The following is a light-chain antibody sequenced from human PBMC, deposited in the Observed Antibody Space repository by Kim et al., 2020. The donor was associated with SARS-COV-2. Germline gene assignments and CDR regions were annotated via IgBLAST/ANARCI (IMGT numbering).Light chain of an antibody. J-gene: IGKJ2*03. CDR1: QSLVYMDGRTY. Sequence: GQPASISCRSSQSLVYMDGRTYLNWFHQRPGQSPRRLIYEVSNRDFGVPDRFSGSGSGSDFTLEISRVEAEDVGVYYCMQGTHWYSFGQGTKLEI. CDR2: EVS. CDR3: MQGTHWYS. V-gene: IGKV2-30*01.